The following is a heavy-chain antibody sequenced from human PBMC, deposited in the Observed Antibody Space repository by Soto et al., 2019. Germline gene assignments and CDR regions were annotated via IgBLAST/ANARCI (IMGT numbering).Heavy chain of an antibody. J-gene: IGHJ5*02. Sequence: SVKVSCKASGGTFSSYTISWVRQAPGQGLEWMGRIIPILGIANYAQKFQGRVTITADKSTSTAYMELSSLRSEDTAVYYCAMGLTIAARPYWFDPWGQGTLVTVSS. CDR2: IIPILGIA. CDR1: GGTFSSYT. V-gene: IGHV1-69*02. D-gene: IGHD6-6*01. CDR3: AMGLTIAARPYWFDP.